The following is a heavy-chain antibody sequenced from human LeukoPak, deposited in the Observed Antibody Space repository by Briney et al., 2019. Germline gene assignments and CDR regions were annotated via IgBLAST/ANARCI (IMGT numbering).Heavy chain of an antibody. CDR3: ARYSA. CDR2: IYYSGST. CDR1: GGSISSYY. Sequence: PSETLSLTCTVSGGSISSYYWSWIRQPPGKGLEWIGYIYYSGSTNYNPSLKSRVTISVDTSKNQFSLKLSSVTAADTAVYYCARYSAWGQGTLVTVSS. V-gene: IGHV4-59*12. D-gene: IGHD1-26*01. J-gene: IGHJ5*02.